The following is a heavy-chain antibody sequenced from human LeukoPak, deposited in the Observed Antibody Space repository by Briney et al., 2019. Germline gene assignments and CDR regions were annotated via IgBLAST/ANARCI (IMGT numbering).Heavy chain of an antibody. Sequence: GGSLTLSCAASGFTFSSSSMNWFRQAPGKGLEWVSYIGGSGSPQYYADSVKGRFTTSRDNAKNSLFLQMNSLRHEDTAVYYCARDLNWAFDYWGQGTLITVSS. D-gene: IGHD7-27*01. J-gene: IGHJ4*02. CDR3: ARDLNWAFDY. CDR2: IGGSGSPQ. V-gene: IGHV3-48*02. CDR1: GFTFSSSS.